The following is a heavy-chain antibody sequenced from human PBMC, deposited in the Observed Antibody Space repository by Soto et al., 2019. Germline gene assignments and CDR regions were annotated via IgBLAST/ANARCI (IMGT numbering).Heavy chain of an antibody. CDR2: IIPIFGTA. CDR1: GGTFSSYA. Sequence: QVQLVQSGAEVKKPGSSVKVSCKASGGTFSSYAISWVRQAPGQGLEWMGGIIPIFGTANYAQKFQGRVTITADESTSTAYMELSSLRSEDTAVYYCAREPPYYDFWSGYYTYYYYYGMDVWGKGTTVTVSS. V-gene: IGHV1-69*01. D-gene: IGHD3-3*01. CDR3: AREPPYYDFWSGYYTYYYYYGMDV. J-gene: IGHJ6*04.